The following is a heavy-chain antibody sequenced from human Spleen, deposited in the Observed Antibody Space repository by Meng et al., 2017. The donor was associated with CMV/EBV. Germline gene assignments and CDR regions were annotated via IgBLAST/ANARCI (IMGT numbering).Heavy chain of an antibody. CDR2: IRYDGSNK. CDR1: GFSFSNYA. J-gene: IGHJ4*02. Sequence: GGSLRLSCAASGFSFSNYAMHWVRQAPGKGLEWVAFIRYDGSNKYYADSVKGRFTISRDNSKNTLYLQMNSLRAEDTAVYYCAKDPYYYDSSGYYYEGYFDYWGQGTLVTVSS. D-gene: IGHD3-22*01. CDR3: AKDPYYYDSSGYYYEGYFDY. V-gene: IGHV3-30*02.